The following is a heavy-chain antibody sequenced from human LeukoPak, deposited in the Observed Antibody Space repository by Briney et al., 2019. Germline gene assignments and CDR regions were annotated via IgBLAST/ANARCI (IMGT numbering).Heavy chain of an antibody. J-gene: IGHJ4*02. V-gene: IGHV1-18*01. CDR1: GYTFTSYG. CDR3: ARAHYYDSSGYPRDY. Sequence: ASVKVSCRASGYTFTSYGISWVRQAPGQGLEWMGWISAYNGNTNYAQKLQSRVTMTTDTSTSTAYMELRSLRSDDTAVYYCARAHYYDSSGYPRDYWGQGTLVTVSS. D-gene: IGHD3-22*01. CDR2: ISAYNGNT.